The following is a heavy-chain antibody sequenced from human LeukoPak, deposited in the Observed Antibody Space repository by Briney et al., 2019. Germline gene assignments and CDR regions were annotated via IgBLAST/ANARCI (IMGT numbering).Heavy chain of an antibody. CDR2: INPSGGST. CDR3: ARDLGRWLQKGNWFDP. J-gene: IGHJ5*02. CDR1: GYTFTSYY. Sequence: ASVKVSCKASGYTFTSYYMHWVRQAPGQGLEWMGIINPSGGSTSYAQKFQGRVTMTRDTSTSTVYMELSSLRSEDTAVYYCARDLGRWLQKGNWFDPWGQGTLVTVSS. D-gene: IGHD5-24*01. V-gene: IGHV1-46*01.